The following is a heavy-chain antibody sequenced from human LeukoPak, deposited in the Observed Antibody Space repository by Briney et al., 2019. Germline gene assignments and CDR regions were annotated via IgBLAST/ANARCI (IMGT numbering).Heavy chain of an antibody. CDR2: IIPIFGTA. CDR1: GGTFSSYV. J-gene: IGHJ3*02. V-gene: IGHV1-69*13. D-gene: IGHD2-2*02. Sequence: SVKVSCKASGGTFSSYVISWVRQAPGQGLAWMGGIIPIFGTANYAQKFQGRVTITADESTSTAYMELSSLRSEDTAVYYCARGSEDIVVVPAAIGEDAFDIWGQGTMVTVSS. CDR3: ARGSEDIVVVPAAIGEDAFDI.